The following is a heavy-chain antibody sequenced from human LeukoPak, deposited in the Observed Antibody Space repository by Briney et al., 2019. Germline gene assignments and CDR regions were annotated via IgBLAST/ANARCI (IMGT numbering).Heavy chain of an antibody. CDR1: GASITDYY. D-gene: IGHD5-24*01. CDR3: AYGGDAYKTGY. V-gene: IGHV4-59*01. Sequence: PSETLSLTCSVSGASITDYYWSWIRQPPAKGLEWIGYIYYSGSPNYNPSLKSRVTLSLDTSQNQFSLKLTSVTAADTAVYYCAYGGDAYKTGYWGQGSLVTVSS. J-gene: IGHJ4*02. CDR2: IYYSGSP.